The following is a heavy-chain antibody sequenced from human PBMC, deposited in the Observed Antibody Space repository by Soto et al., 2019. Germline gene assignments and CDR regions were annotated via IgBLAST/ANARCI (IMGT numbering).Heavy chain of an antibody. CDR1: GLTISNYG. CDR3: ATEGDSSGWYNWFDP. CDR2: ISSSGVTT. V-gene: IGHV3-23*01. Sequence: GSLRLSCATSGLTISNYGMNWVRQAPGRGLEWVSGISSSGVTTYYADSVKGRFTISRDNSKNTLFVQMNSLRAEDTAVYYCATEGDSSGWYNWFDPWGQGT. D-gene: IGHD3-22*01. J-gene: IGHJ5*02.